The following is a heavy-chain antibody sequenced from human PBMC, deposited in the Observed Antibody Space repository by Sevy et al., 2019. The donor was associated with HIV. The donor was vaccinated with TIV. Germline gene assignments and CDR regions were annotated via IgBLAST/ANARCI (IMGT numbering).Heavy chain of an antibody. V-gene: IGHV3-30-3*01. CDR1: GFTFSSYA. D-gene: IGHD3-10*01. CDR3: ARDRGSGKNVFFDY. Sequence: GGSLRLSCAASGFTFSSYAMHWVRQAPGKGLEWVAVISYDGSNKYYADSVKGRFTISRDNSKNTLYLQMYSLRTEDTAVYYCARDRGSGKNVFFDYWGQGTLVTVSS. J-gene: IGHJ4*02. CDR2: ISYDGSNK.